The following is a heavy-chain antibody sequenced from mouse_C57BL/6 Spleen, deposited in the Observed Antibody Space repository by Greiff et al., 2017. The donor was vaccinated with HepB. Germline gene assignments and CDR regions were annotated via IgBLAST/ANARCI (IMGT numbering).Heavy chain of an antibody. D-gene: IGHD3-2*02. V-gene: IGHV1-69*01. CDR3: ATPDSSGYAFAY. J-gene: IGHJ3*01. Sequence: QVHVKQPGAELVMPGASVKLSCKASGYTFTSYWMHWVKQRPGQGLEWIGEIDPSDSYTNYNQKFKGKSTLTVDKSSSTAYMQLSSLTSEDSAVYYCATPDSSGYAFAYWGQGTLVTVSA. CDR2: IDPSDSYT. CDR1: GYTFTSYW.